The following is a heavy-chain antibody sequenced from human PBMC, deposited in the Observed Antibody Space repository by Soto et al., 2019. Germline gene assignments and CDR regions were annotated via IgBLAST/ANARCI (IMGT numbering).Heavy chain of an antibody. Sequence: GGSLRLSCAASGFTFSNAWMSWVRQAPGKGLEWVGRIKSKTGGGTTDYAAPVKGRFTISRDDSKNTLYLQMNSLKTEDTAVYYCTTDTYSTTTMVRGVITPYYYGMDVWGQGTTVTVSS. CDR2: IKSKTGGGTT. CDR3: TTDTYSTTTMVRGVITPYYYGMDV. D-gene: IGHD3-10*01. J-gene: IGHJ6*02. V-gene: IGHV3-15*01. CDR1: GFTFSNAW.